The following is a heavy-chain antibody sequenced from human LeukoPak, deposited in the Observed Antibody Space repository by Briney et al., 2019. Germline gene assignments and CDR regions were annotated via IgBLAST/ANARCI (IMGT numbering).Heavy chain of an antibody. CDR2: INQNGGAI. D-gene: IGHD6-19*01. CDR1: GFTFSSCW. Sequence: PGGSLRLSCAASGFTFSSCWMTWVRQAPGKGLEWVANINQNGGAIYYVDSVKGRFSISRDNAKDSLYLQMNSLRAEDTAVYYCARDGSSGWYWVDYWGQGTLVTVSS. J-gene: IGHJ4*02. V-gene: IGHV3-7*05. CDR3: ARDGSSGWYWVDY.